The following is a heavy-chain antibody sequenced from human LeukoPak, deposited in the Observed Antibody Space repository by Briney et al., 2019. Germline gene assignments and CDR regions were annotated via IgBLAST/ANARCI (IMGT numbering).Heavy chain of an antibody. CDR2: ISPYNGNT. V-gene: IGHV1-18*01. Sequence: ASVKVSCKASGYKFANYGISWVRQAPGQGLEWMGWISPYNGNTIYAQKLQGRVTMTTDTSTSTAYMELRSLRSDDTAVYYCATDLRITIFGVVFLSSWGQGTLVTVSS. CDR3: ATDLRITIFGVVFLSS. D-gene: IGHD3-3*01. CDR1: GYKFANYG. J-gene: IGHJ5*02.